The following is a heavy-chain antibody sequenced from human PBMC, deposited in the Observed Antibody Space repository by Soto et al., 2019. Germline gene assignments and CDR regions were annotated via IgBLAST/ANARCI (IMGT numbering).Heavy chain of an antibody. CDR1: GYTCIANY. CDR2: INSYSGDT. D-gene: IGHD1-7*01. V-gene: IGHV1-2*02. J-gene: IGHJ5*02. CDR3: AGGTGPSWFDP. Sequence: QVQLVQSGAEVKQPGASVQVSCKASGYTCIANYIHWLRQAPGQGLEWMGWINSYSGDTKYAQNFQGRLTLTRDTSISTLYMDLSSLIFDDTAVYYCAGGTGPSWFDPWGQGTLVTVSS.